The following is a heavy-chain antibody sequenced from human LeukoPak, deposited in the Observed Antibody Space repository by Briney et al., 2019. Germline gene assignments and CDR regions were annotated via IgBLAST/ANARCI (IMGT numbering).Heavy chain of an antibody. CDR2: IFPSGGEI. V-gene: IGHV3-23*01. Sequence: GGSLRLSCAASGFTFSTFAMIWVRQPPGKGLEWVSSIFPSGGEIHYADSVRGRFTISRDNSKNTLYLQMNNLRAEDTAVYYCARGQRAHVEWSYYMDVWGKGTTVTVSS. D-gene: IGHD3-3*01. J-gene: IGHJ6*03. CDR1: GFTFSTFA. CDR3: ARGQRAHVEWSYYMDV.